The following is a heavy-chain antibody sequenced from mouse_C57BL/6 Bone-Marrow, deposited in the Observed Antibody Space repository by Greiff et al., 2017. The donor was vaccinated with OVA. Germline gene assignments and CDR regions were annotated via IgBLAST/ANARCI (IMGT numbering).Heavy chain of an antibody. J-gene: IGHJ4*01. D-gene: IGHD2-2*01. CDR3: ATEDYGSSLLYYGYEDYAMDY. CDR1: GYTFTSYW. Sequence: VQLQQSGAELAKPGASVKLSCKASGYTFTSYWMHWVKQRPGQGLEWIGYINPSSGYTKYNQKFKDKATLTADKSSSTAYMQLSSLTYEDSAVYYCATEDYGSSLLYYGYEDYAMDYWGQGTSVTVSS. V-gene: IGHV1-7*01. CDR2: INPSSGYT.